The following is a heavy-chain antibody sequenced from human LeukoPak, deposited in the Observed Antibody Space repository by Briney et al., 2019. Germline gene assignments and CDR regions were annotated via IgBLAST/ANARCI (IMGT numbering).Heavy chain of an antibody. CDR3: AKRGVVIRVILVGFHKEAYYFDS. J-gene: IGHJ4*02. CDR1: GITLSNYG. V-gene: IGHV3-23*01. CDR2: ISDSGGRT. Sequence: GGSLRLSCAVSGITLSNYGMSWVRQAPGKGLEWVAGISDSGGRTNYADSVKGRFTIYRDNPKNTLYLQMNSLRAEDTAVYFCAKRGVVIRVILVGFHKEAYYFDSWGQGALVTVSS. D-gene: IGHD3-22*01.